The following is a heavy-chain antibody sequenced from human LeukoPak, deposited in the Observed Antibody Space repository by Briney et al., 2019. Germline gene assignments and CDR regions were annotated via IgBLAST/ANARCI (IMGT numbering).Heavy chain of an antibody. V-gene: IGHV3-74*01. CDR2: INSDGSST. CDR3: ARALSGSYTAPGY. Sequence: GGSLRLSCAASGFTFSTYWMHWVRQAPGKGLVWVSRINSDGSSTSYADSVKGRFTISRDNAKNTLYLQMDSLRAEDTAVHYCARALSGSYTAPGYWGQGTLVSVSS. CDR1: GFTFSTYW. D-gene: IGHD1-26*01. J-gene: IGHJ4*02.